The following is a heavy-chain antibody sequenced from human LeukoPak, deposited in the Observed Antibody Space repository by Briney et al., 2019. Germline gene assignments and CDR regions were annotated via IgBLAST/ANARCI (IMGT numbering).Heavy chain of an antibody. CDR2: INHSGST. CDR1: GGSFSGYY. Sequence: SETLSLTCAVYGGSFSGYYWSWIRQPPGKGLEWIGEINHSGSTNCNPSLKSRVTISVDTSKNQFSPKLSSVTAADTAVYYCARSSSVGATTSFDYWGQGTLVTVSS. V-gene: IGHV4-34*01. D-gene: IGHD1-26*01. J-gene: IGHJ4*02. CDR3: ARSSSVGATTSFDY.